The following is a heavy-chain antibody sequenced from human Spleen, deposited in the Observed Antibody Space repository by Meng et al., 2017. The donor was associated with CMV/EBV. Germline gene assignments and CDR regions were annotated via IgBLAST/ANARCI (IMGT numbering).Heavy chain of an antibody. CDR1: GYTFPSYD. V-gene: IGHV1-8*01. Sequence: KTSGYTFPSYDINWVRQAPGQGLEWMGWMNPNSGNTGFAEKFQGRVTMTRNIFMSTAYMELSSLRTEDTAVYYCARGYSGSYSFPLAFWGQGTLVTVSS. J-gene: IGHJ4*02. D-gene: IGHD1-26*01. CDR3: ARGYSGSYSFPLAF. CDR2: MNPNSGNT.